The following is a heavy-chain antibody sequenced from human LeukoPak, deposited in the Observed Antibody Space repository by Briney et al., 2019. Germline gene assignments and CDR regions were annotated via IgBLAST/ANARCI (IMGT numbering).Heavy chain of an antibody. Sequence: PGGSLRLSCAASGFTVSSNYMSWVRQAPGKGLEWVASIKRDGSEKYYVDSVKGRFTISRDNAKNSLYLQMNSLRAEDTAVYHCVREASGGTKGVSGTFDIWGQGTLVTVSS. J-gene: IGHJ3*02. D-gene: IGHD6-13*01. CDR3: VREASGGTKGVSGTFDI. CDR1: GFTVSSNY. V-gene: IGHV3-7*01. CDR2: IKRDGSEK.